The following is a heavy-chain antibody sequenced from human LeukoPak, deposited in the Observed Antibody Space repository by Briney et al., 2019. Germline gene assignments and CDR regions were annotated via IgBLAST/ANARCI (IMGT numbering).Heavy chain of an antibody. CDR1: GGSISSGGYY. J-gene: IGHJ3*02. CDR2: IYHSGGT. V-gene: IGHV4-30-2*01. D-gene: IGHD6-13*01. CDR3: ARDRAYSSSWYGDDAFDI. Sequence: PSETLSLTCTVSGGSISSGGYYWSWIRQPPGKGLEWIGYIYHSGGTYYNPSLKSRVTISVDRSKNQFSLKLSSVTAADTAVYYCARDRAYSSSWYGDDAFDIWGQGTMVTVSS.